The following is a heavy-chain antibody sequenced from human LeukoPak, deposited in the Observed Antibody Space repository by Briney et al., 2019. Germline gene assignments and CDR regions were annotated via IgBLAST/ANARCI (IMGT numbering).Heavy chain of an antibody. V-gene: IGHV3-23*01. Sequence: GGSLRLSCAASGFTFSNYDMNWVRQAPGKGLEWVSTISASDDSTYYADPVKGRFTISRDKSTNTLYLQMNSLRAEDTAVYYCTKRLVRHVDYWGQGTLVTVSS. CDR1: GFTFSNYD. CDR2: ISASDDST. D-gene: IGHD6-19*01. J-gene: IGHJ4*02. CDR3: TKRLVRHVDY.